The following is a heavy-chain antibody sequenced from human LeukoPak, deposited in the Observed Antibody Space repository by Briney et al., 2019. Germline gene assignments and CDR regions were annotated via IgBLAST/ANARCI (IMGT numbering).Heavy chain of an antibody. D-gene: IGHD2-2*01. CDR3: ARVLPHYCSSTSCSLDY. J-gene: IGHJ4*02. Sequence: PGGSLRLSCAASGFTFSSYGMSWVRQAPGKGLEWVSAISGSGGSTYYADSVKGRFTISRDNAKNSLYLQMNSLRAEDTAVYYCARVLPHYCSSTSCSLDYWGQGTLVTVSS. CDR1: GFTFSSYG. CDR2: ISGSGGST. V-gene: IGHV3-23*01.